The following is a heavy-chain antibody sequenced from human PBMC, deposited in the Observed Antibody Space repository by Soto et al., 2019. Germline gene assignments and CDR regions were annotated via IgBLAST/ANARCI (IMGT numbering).Heavy chain of an antibody. CDR2: IVPIVGTT. CDR3: VRVVAIPGYPDH. Sequence: ASVKVSCKASGGTFSSYAITWVRQAPGQGLEWMGGIVPIVGTTTYAQKFQGRVTITADEATSTAYMQLSRLRSDDTAVYYCVRVVAIPGYPDHWGQGTLVTVSS. J-gene: IGHJ4*02. CDR1: GGTFSSYA. D-gene: IGHD5-12*01. V-gene: IGHV1-69*13.